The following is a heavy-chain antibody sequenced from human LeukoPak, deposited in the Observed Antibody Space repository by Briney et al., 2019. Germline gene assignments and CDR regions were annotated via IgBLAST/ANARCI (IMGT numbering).Heavy chain of an antibody. CDR1: GFTFSNYW. D-gene: IGHD1-26*01. V-gene: IGHV3-7*04. CDR2: IKQDGSEK. J-gene: IGHJ6*03. CDR3: ARVLPYYYYYMDV. Sequence: PGGSLRLSCAASGFTFSNYWMSWVRQAPGKGLEWMANIKQDGSEKYYVDSVKGRFTISRDNAKNSLYLQMNSLRAEDTAVYYCARVLPYYYYYMDVWGKGTTVTVSS.